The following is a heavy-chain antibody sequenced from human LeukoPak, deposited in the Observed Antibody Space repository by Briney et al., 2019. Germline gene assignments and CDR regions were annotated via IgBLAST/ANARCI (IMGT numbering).Heavy chain of an antibody. J-gene: IGHJ4*02. CDR2: IIPIFGTA. D-gene: IGHD6-19*01. V-gene: IGHV1-69*06. CDR3: ARDLYSSGWYADY. Sequence: ASVKVSCKASGYTFSIYGFSWVRQAPGQGLEWMGGIIPIFGTANYAQKFQGRVTITADKSTSTAYMELSSLRSEDTAVYYCARDLYSSGWYADYWGQGTLVTVSS. CDR1: GYTFSIYG.